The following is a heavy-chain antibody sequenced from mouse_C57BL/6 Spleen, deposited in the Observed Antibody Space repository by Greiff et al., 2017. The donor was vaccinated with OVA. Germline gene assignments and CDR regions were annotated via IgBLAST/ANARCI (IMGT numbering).Heavy chain of an antibody. CDR1: GYTFTAST. Sequence: LVKPGASVVLSCKAFGYTFTASTIPWVKQWSGQGLEWIGWFFPGSGSIKYNETFKDKANLTADKSTSTVYMELRKLTSEDSAGYVGARHEIYYVYSGAWCAYWGQGTLVTVSA. V-gene: IGHV1-62-2*01. J-gene: IGHJ3*01. CDR2: FFPGSGSI. D-gene: IGHD2-2*01. CDR3: ARHEIYYVYSGAWCAY.